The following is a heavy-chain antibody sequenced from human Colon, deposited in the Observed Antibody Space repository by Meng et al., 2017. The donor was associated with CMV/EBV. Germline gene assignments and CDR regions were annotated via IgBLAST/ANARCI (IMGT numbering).Heavy chain of an antibody. D-gene: IGHD4-23*01. CDR1: EFTFNTYT. V-gene: IGHV3-48*04. J-gene: IGHJ4*02. CDR3: ARAAVGGNEGIDY. Sequence: GSLRLSCAASEFTFNTYTMNWVRQAPGKGPEWLAYISPSSNSVYYADSVRGRFTVSRDNAKNSLYLQMNSLRADDTAIYYCARAAVGGNEGIDYWGQGTLVTVSS. CDR2: ISPSSNSV.